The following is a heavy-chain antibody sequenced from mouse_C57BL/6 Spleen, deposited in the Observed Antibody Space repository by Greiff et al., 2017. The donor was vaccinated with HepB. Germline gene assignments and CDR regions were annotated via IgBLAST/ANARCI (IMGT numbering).Heavy chain of an antibody. V-gene: IGHV1-50*01. D-gene: IGHD2-2*01. Sequence: QVQLQQSGAELVKPGASVKLSCKASGYTFTSYWMQWVKQRPGQGLEWIGEIDPSDSYTNYNQKFKGKATLTVDTSSSTAYMQLSSLTSEDSAVYYCARWLQDYWGQGTTLTVSS. CDR1: GYTFTSYW. J-gene: IGHJ2*01. CDR3: ARWLQDY. CDR2: IDPSDSYT.